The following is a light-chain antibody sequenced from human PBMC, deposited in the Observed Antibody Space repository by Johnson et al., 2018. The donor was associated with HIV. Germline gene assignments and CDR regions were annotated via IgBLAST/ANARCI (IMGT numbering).Light chain of an antibody. J-gene: IGLJ1*01. V-gene: IGLV1-51*01. CDR3: ETWDTSLSGYYV. Sequence: QAVLTQPPSVSAAPGQKVTISCSGSSSNIGINYVSWFQQLPGTAPKLLIYDNDKRPSGIPDRFSGSKSGTSATLAILGLQTGDEDDYYCETWDTSLSGYYVFGTGTKLTVL. CDR1: SSNIGINY. CDR2: DND.